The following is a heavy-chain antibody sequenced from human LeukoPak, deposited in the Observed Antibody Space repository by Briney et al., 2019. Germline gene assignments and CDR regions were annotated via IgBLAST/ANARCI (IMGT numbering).Heavy chain of an antibody. CDR2: IASDGSWT. Sequence: PGGSLRLSCAASGFTFSSYWMNWVRQAPGKGPVWVSRIASDGSWTSYADSVKGRFTISKDNAKNTVYLQMNSLRAEDTAVYYCVSFYETYWGRGTLVTVSS. CDR3: VSFYETY. J-gene: IGHJ4*02. D-gene: IGHD2/OR15-2a*01. V-gene: IGHV3-74*01. CDR1: GFTFSSYW.